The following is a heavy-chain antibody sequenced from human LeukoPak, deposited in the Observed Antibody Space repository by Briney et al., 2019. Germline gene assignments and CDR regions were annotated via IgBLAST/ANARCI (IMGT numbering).Heavy chain of an antibody. D-gene: IGHD4-11*01. Sequence: SETLSLTCTVSGGSISNYYWSWIRQPPGKGLEWIGYIYNSGSTNYNPSLKSRVTISIDTSKNQVSLKLSSVTAAGTAVYYCARRVTTSYYYMDVWGKGTTVTVSS. CDR1: GGSISNYY. V-gene: IGHV4-4*09. CDR3: ARRVTTSYYYMDV. J-gene: IGHJ6*03. CDR2: IYNSGST.